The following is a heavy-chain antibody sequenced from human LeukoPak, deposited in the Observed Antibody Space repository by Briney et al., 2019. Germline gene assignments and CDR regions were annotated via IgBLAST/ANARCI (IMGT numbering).Heavy chain of an antibody. Sequence: GGSLRLSCAASGFTFSGRAITWVRQAPGKGLECASVISGDGGSTYHADSVKGRFTISRDNAKNSLYLQMNSLRAEDTAVYYCARSPEGWYFDLWGRGTLVTVSS. CDR3: ARSPEGWYFDL. CDR1: GFTFSGRA. J-gene: IGHJ2*01. CDR2: ISGDGGST. V-gene: IGHV3-23*01.